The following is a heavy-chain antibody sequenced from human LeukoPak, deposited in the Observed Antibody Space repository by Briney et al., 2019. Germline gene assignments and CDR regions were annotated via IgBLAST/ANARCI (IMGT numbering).Heavy chain of an antibody. CDR3: ARRVDY. Sequence: GGPLRLSCAASGFTFSRYAMRWVRQAPGKGLEWVSSISGSGGSAVYADSVQGRFSTSRDNSKDIVYLQMNSLRVEDTAVYYCARRVDYWGQGTLVTVSS. V-gene: IGHV3-23*01. J-gene: IGHJ4*02. CDR2: ISGSGGSA. CDR1: GFTFSRYA.